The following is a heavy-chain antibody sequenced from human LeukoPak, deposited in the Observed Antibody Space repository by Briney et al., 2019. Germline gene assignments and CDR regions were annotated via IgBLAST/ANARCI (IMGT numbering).Heavy chain of an antibody. J-gene: IGHJ5*02. CDR3: ARGIGP. CDR2: INHGGST. CDR1: GGSFSGYY. V-gene: IGHV4-34*01. Sequence: SETLSLTCAVYGGSFSGYYWSWIRQPPGKGLEWIGEINHGGSTNYNPSLKSRVTISVDTSKNQFSLKLSSVTAADTAVYYCARGIGPWGQGTLVTVSS.